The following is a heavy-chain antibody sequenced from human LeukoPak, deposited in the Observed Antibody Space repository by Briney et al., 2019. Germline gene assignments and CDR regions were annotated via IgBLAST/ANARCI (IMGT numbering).Heavy chain of an antibody. V-gene: IGHV3-23*01. CDR3: ARVPKPGYSSGWYGDYFDY. D-gene: IGHD6-19*01. J-gene: IGHJ4*02. CDR2: ISGVGNT. Sequence: GGSLRLSCVASGFTVSNNGLSWVRQAPGKRLEWVSDISGVGNTYYAESVKGRFTISRDNYKNTLYLQMNSLRAEDTAVYYCARVPKPGYSSGWYGDYFDYWGQGTLVTVSS. CDR1: GFTVSNNG.